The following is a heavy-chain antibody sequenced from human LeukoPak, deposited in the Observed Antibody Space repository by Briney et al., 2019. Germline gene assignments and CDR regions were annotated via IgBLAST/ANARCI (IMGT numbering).Heavy chain of an antibody. Sequence: GGSLRLSCAASGITFRSFALSWVRQAPGKGLEWVSTISDTTYYADSVRGRFTISRDNSNHTLYLQMSSLRAEDTAIYYCARDQAFDWFYYYYGMDVWGLGTTVIVSS. CDR1: GITFRSFA. CDR2: ISDTT. V-gene: IGHV3-23*01. CDR3: ARDQAFDWFYYYYGMDV. D-gene: IGHD3-9*01. J-gene: IGHJ6*02.